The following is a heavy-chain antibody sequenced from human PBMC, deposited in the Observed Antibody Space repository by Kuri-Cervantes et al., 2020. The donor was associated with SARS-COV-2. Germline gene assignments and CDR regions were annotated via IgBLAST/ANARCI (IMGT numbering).Heavy chain of an antibody. V-gene: IGHV1-2*02. CDR1: GYTFTSYD. CDR2: MNPNSGGT. CDR3: ARAYLPQWLVQGYYYYMDV. Sequence: ASVKVSCKASGYTFTSYDINWVRQATGQGLEWMGWMNPNSGGTNYAQKFQGRVTMTRDTSISTAYMELSRLRSDDTAVYYCARAYLPQWLVQGYYYYMDVWGKGTTVTVSS. J-gene: IGHJ6*03. D-gene: IGHD6-19*01.